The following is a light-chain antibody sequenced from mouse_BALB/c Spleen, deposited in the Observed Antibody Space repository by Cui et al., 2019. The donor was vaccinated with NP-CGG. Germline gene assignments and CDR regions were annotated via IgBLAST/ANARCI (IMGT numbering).Light chain of an antibody. CDR3: ALWYSNHWV. CDR2: GTK. Sequence: QAVLTQESALTTSPGETVTLTCRSSTGAVTTSNYANWVQEKTDHLFTGLIGGTKNRTPGVPARFSGSLIGDKAALTITGAQTEDEAIYFCALWYSNHWVFGGGTKLTVL. V-gene: IGLV1*01. CDR1: TGAVTTSNY. J-gene: IGLJ1*01.